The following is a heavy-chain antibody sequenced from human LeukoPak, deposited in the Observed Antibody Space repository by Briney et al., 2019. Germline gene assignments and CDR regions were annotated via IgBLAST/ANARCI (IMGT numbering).Heavy chain of an antibody. Sequence: GGSLRLSCTASGFIVTNNYINWVRQAPGKGLEWVPLVYSGGSTYYADSVKGRFTISRDNSKNMVYLQMNSLRAEDTAMYYCARDPPAVLIDTYGWGQGTLVTVSS. J-gene: IGHJ4*02. CDR1: GFIVTNNY. CDR3: ARDPPAVLIDTYG. CDR2: VYSGGST. V-gene: IGHV3-66*01. D-gene: IGHD2-8*01.